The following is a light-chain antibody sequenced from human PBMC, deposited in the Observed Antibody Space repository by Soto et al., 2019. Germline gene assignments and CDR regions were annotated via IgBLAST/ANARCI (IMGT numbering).Light chain of an antibody. CDR2: GVS. V-gene: IGKV3-20*01. CDR3: PEYGYAQWT. J-gene: IGKJ1*01. Sequence: IVLTQSPGTLSLSPGERATLSCRASQTGSNSYLAWYQQKSAQAPRLLIYGVSTRATGIPDRFSCSGSRTEFTLTISRLEPEDFAVYCCPEYGYAQWTFGQGNKVEIK. CDR1: QTGSNSY.